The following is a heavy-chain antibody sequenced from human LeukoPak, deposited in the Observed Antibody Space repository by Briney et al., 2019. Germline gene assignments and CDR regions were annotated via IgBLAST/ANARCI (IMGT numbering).Heavy chain of an antibody. J-gene: IGHJ3*02. D-gene: IGHD3-3*01. CDR1: GLTFRSYW. V-gene: IGHV3-7*03. Sequence: GGSLRLSCVASGLTFRSYWMSWVRQAPGKGREGVANIKQDGGEKYYVDSVVGRFTISRDNAKNTLYLQINSLRAEDTALYYSAKSVGVVLDAFDIWGQGTMVTVSS. CDR3: AKSVGVVLDAFDI. CDR2: IKQDGGEK.